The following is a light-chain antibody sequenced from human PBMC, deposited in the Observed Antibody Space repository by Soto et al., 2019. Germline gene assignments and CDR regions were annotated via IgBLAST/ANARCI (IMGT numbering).Light chain of an antibody. CDR1: ISDVGGYNY. J-gene: IGLJ1*01. V-gene: IGLV2-14*01. CDR2: EVS. Sequence: QSLLTQAASVSGSPGQSITISCTGTISDVGGYNYVSWYQQHPGKAPKLMIYEVSNRPSEVSGRFSGSKSGSTASLTISGLQAEDEADYYCSSYTSSSTFSVFGTGTKVTVL. CDR3: SSYTSSSTFSV.